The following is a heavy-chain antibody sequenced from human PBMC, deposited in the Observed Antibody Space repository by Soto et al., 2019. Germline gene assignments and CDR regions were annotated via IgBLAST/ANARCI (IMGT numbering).Heavy chain of an antibody. J-gene: IGHJ3*02. CDR1: GYTFTNYG. D-gene: IGHD6-13*01. Sequence: VQLVQSGVEVKKPGASVKVSCKASGYTFTNYGISWVRQAPGQGLQWMGWINTYNGNTNYEQKAQGRVTMTTDTSTSTAYMELRSLRPDDTAVYYCARDLLYSTRETVRFDIWGQRTMLTVSS. V-gene: IGHV1-18*01. CDR2: INTYNGNT. CDR3: ARDLLYSTRETVRFDI.